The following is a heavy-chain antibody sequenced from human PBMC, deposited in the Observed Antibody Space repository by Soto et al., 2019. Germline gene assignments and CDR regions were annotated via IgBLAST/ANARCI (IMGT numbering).Heavy chain of an antibody. CDR2: IYHSGST. CDR3: AAGGGLPRYY. V-gene: IGHV4-30-2*01. J-gene: IGHJ4*02. CDR1: GGSISSGGYS. D-gene: IGHD5-12*01. Sequence: SETLSLACAVSGGSISSGGYSWSWIRQPPGKGLEWIGYIYHSGSTYYNPSLKSRVTISVDRSKNQFSLKLSSVTAADTAVYYCAAGGGLPRYYWGQGTLVTVSS.